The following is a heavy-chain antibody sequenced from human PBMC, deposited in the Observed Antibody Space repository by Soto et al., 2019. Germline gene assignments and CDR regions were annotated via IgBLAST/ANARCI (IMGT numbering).Heavy chain of an antibody. CDR1: GYTFTSYD. V-gene: IGHV1-8*01. D-gene: IGHD2-2*02. Sequence: ASVKVSCKASGYTFTSYDINCVRQATGQGLEWMGWMNPNSGNTGYAQKFQGRVTMTRNTSISTAYMELSSLRSEDTAVYYCAVVVVPAAIRGYYYGMDVWGQGTTVTVSS. CDR3: AVVVVPAAIRGYYYGMDV. J-gene: IGHJ6*02. CDR2: MNPNSGNT.